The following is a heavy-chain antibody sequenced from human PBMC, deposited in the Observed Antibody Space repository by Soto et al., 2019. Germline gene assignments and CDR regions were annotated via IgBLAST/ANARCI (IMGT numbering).Heavy chain of an antibody. J-gene: IGHJ4*02. Sequence: QVQLVQSGAEVKKPGASVKVSCKASGYTFTSYDINWVRQATGQGLEWMGWLNANSGNTGYAQKFQGRVTMTSNTSISTAYMELSSLRSEDTAVYYCARMTHYYDRSGNKDFDYWGQGTLVTVSS. D-gene: IGHD3-22*01. CDR1: GYTFTSYD. V-gene: IGHV1-8*01. CDR2: LNANSGNT. CDR3: ARMTHYYDRSGNKDFDY.